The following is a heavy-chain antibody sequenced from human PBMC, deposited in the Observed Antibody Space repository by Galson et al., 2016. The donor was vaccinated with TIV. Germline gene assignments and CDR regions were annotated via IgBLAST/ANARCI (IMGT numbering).Heavy chain of an antibody. CDR3: ARAPGYSGYSYGYFDD. CDR2: MYPADSDV. D-gene: IGHD5-18*01. V-gene: IGHV5-51*03. CDR1: GYSFTSSW. J-gene: IGHJ4*02. Sequence: QSGAEVKKPGESLRISCKSSGYSFTSSWIAWVRLLPGKGLQWVGIMYPADSDVRYSPSFEGQVTISPAASISTAYLQWSSLEASDTAIYYCARAPGYSGYSYGYFDDWGQGTLVTVSS.